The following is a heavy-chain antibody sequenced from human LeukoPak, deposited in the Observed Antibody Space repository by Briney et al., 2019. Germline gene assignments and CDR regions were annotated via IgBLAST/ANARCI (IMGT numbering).Heavy chain of an antibody. J-gene: IGHJ4*02. CDR3: ATSEYYDFWSGFPFDY. D-gene: IGHD3-3*01. CDR2: IIPIFGTA. V-gene: IGHV1-69*13. Sequence: SVKVSCKASGGTFSSYAISWVRQAPGQGLEWMGGIIPIFGTANYAQKFQGRVTITADESTSTAYMELSSLRSEDTAVYYCATSEYYDFWSGFPFDYWGQGTLVTVSS. CDR1: GGTFSSYA.